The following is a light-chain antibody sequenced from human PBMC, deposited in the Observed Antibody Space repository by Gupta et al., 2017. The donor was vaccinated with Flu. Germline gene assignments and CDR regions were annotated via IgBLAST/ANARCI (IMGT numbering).Light chain of an antibody. V-gene: IGLV6-57*01. Sequence: FMLTQPHSVSESPGKTVTISCTRSSGSIASNYVQWYQQRPGSSPNTVIYEDNQRPSGVPDRFSGSIDSSSNSASLTISGLKTEDEADYYCQSYDSSSVVFGGGTKLTVL. J-gene: IGLJ2*01. CDR1: SGSIASNY. CDR2: EDN. CDR3: QSYDSSSVV.